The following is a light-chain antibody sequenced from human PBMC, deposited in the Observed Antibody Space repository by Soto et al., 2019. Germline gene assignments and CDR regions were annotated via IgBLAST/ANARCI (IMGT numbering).Light chain of an antibody. Sequence: EIVLTQSPGTLSLSPGERATLSCRASQSVSNNYLAWYQQKPGQAPRLLIYGASNRATGIPDRFSGSWSGTDFTLTFSRLEPEDFAVYYCQQYGSSGTFGQGTKVDIK. V-gene: IGKV3-20*01. CDR1: QSVSNNY. CDR3: QQYGSSGT. CDR2: GAS. J-gene: IGKJ1*01.